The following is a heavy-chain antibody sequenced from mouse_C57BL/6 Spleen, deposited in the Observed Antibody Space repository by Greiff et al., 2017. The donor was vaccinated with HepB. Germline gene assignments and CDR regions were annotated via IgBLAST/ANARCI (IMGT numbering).Heavy chain of an antibody. CDR2: ISSGSSTI. CDR1: GFTFSDYG. Sequence: EVHLVESGGGLVKPGGSLKLSCAASGFTFSDYGMHWVRQAPEKGLEWVAYISSGSSTIYYADTVKGRFTISRDNAKNTLFLQMTSLRSEDTAMYYCARSSYYYGSSGYFDVWGTGTTVTVSS. V-gene: IGHV5-17*01. J-gene: IGHJ1*03. CDR3: ARSSYYYGSSGYFDV. D-gene: IGHD1-1*01.